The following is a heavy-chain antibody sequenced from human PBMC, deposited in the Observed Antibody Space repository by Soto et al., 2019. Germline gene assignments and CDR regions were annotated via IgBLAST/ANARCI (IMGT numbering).Heavy chain of an antibody. J-gene: IGHJ2*01. CDR1: GYTFTSYG. D-gene: IGHD4-17*01. CDR3: ARDPKDYGDQMRPWYFDL. Sequence: QVQLVQSGAEVKKPGASVKVSCKASGYTFTSYGISWVRQAPGQGLEWMGWISAYNGNTNYAQKLQGRVTMTTDTSTSTAYMELRRLRSDDTAVYYCARDPKDYGDQMRPWYFDLWGRGTLVTVSS. CDR2: ISAYNGNT. V-gene: IGHV1-18*01.